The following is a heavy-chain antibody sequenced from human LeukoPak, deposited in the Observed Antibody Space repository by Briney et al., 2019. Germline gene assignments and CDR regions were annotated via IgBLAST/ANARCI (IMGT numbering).Heavy chain of an antibody. CDR1: GYTFTSYD. J-gene: IGHJ4*02. CDR3: ARGTAAAHGDY. D-gene: IGHD6-13*01. CDR2: MNPNSGNT. V-gene: IGHV1-8*01. Sequence: ASVTVSCKASGYTFTSYDINWVRQATGQGGEWMGWMNPNSGNTGYAREFQGRVTMTRNTSISTAYMELSSLRSEDTAVYYCARGTAAAHGDYWGQGTLVTVSS.